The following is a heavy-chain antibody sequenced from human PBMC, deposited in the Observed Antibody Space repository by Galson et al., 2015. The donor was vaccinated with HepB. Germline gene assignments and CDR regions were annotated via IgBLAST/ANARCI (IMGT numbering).Heavy chain of an antibody. CDR1: GYSFTGYY. V-gene: IGHV1-46*03. D-gene: IGHD5-24*01. CDR3: AREPATPVGYFDY. Sequence: SVKVSCKASGYSFTGYYIHWVRQAPGQGLEWMGIINPSGGSTSYAQKFQGRATMTRDTSTSTVYMELSSLRSEDTAVYYCAREPATPVGYFDYWGQGTLVTVSS. J-gene: IGHJ4*02. CDR2: INPSGGST.